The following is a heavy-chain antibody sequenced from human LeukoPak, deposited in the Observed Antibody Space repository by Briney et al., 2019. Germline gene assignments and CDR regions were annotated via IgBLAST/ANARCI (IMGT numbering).Heavy chain of an antibody. CDR3: ARGHFYCSGGSCYSPHYYYYGMDV. J-gene: IGHJ6*02. CDR1: GYTFTDYY. CDR2: INPNSGGT. D-gene: IGHD2-15*01. V-gene: IGHV1-2*02. Sequence: ASVKVSCKASGYTFTDYYIHWVRQAPGQGLEWMGWINPNSGGTNYAQKFQGRVTMTRDTSISTAYMELSRLRSDDTAVYYCARGHFYCSGGSCYSPHYYYYGMDVWGQGTTVTVSS.